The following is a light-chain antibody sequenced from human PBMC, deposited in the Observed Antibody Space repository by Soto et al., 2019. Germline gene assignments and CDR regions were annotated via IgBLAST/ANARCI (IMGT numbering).Light chain of an antibody. CDR2: RAS. CDR3: QQYSSAST. CDR1: QNINNW. Sequence: DIQMTQSPSTLSASVGDRVTITCRASQNINNWLAWYQQKPGKAPKLLIYRASSLENGVPSRFSGRGSGTDFIFTITSLQPDGFATYYCQQYSSASTFGQGTKVEIK. V-gene: IGKV1-5*03. J-gene: IGKJ1*01.